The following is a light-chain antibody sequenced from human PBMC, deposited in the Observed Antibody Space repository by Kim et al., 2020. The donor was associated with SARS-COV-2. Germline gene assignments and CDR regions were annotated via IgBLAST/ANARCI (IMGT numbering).Light chain of an antibody. V-gene: IGLV1-44*01. J-gene: IGLJ2*01. CDR2: SNN. CDR1: SSNLGSNT. Sequence: GPPGHRGTISCSGSSSNLGSNTVNWYQQLPGTAPKLLIYSNNQRPSGVPDRFSGSKSGTSASLAISGLQSEDEADYYCEAWDDSLVFGGGTQLTVL. CDR3: EAWDDSLV.